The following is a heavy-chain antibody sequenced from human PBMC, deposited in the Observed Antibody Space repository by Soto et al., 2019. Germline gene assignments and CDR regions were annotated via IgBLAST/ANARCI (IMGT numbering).Heavy chain of an antibody. V-gene: IGHV4-59*01. D-gene: IGHD1-1*01. J-gene: IGHJ3*02. CDR1: GGSISSYY. CDR3: ARLGRWNAFDI. Sequence: SETLSLTCTVSGGSISSYYWSWIRQPPGKGLEWIGYIYYSGSTNYNPSLKSRLTISVDTSKNQFSLKLSSVTAADTAVYYCARLGRWNAFDIWGQGTMVTVSS. CDR2: IYYSGST.